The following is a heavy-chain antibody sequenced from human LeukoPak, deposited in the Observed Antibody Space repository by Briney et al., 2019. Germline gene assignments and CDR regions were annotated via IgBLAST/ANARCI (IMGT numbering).Heavy chain of an antibody. CDR2: IYYSGST. CDR1: GFTFSDYY. D-gene: IGHD6-25*01. J-gene: IGHJ6*03. Sequence: LRLSCAASGFTFSDYYMSWIRQAPGKGLEWVGSIYYSGSTYYNPSLKSRVTISVDTSNNQFSLKLTSVTAADAAVYYCARVGSGSYYYYYMDVWGKGTTVTVSS. V-gene: IGHV4-38-2*01. CDR3: ARVGSGSYYYYYMDV.